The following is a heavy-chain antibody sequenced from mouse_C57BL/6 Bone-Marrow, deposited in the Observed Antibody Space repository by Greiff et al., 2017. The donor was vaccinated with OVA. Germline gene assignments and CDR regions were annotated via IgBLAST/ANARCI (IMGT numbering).Heavy chain of an antibody. CDR3: ARGVSTMTNYFDY. CDR1: GFTFSSYA. D-gene: IGHD2-4*01. V-gene: IGHV5-4*03. CDR2: ISDGGSYT. J-gene: IGHJ2*01. Sequence: EVKLVESGGGLVKPGGSLKLSCAASGFTFSSYAMSWVRQTPEKRLEWVATISDGGSYTYYPDNVKGRFTISRDNAKNNLYLQMSHLKSEDTAMYYCARGVSTMTNYFDYWGQGTTLTVSS.